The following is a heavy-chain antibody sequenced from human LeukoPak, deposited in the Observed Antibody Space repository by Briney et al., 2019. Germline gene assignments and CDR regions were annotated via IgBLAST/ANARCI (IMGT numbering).Heavy chain of an antibody. CDR3: ARDAGMVSGSFDY. V-gene: IGHV3-48*01. Sequence: GGPLRLSCAASGFTSSSYSMNWVRQAPGKGLEWVSYISSSSSTIYYADSVKGRFTISRDNAKNSLYLQMNSLRAEDTAVYYCARDAGMVSGSFDYWGQGTLVTVSS. J-gene: IGHJ4*02. CDR1: GFTSSSYS. D-gene: IGHD3-10*01. CDR2: ISSSSSTI.